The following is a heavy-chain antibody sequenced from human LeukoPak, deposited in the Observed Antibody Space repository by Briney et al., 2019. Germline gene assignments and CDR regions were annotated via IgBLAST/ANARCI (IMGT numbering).Heavy chain of an antibody. CDR1: GGSISSYY. V-gene: IGHV4-59*08. CDR3: ASWTYYDFWSGYSHPYYFDY. CDR2: IYYSGST. J-gene: IGHJ4*02. Sequence: SETLSLTCTVSGGSISSYYWSWIRQPPGKGLEWIGYIYYSGSTYYNPSLKSRVTISVDTSKNQFSLKLSSVTAADTAVYYCASWTYYDFWSGYSHPYYFDYWGQGTLVTVSS. D-gene: IGHD3-3*01.